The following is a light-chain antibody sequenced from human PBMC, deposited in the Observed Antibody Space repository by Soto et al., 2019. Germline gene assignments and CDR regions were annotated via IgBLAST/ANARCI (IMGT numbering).Light chain of an antibody. CDR2: DAS. J-gene: IGKJ1*01. CDR3: QQFNHYSGS. CDR1: QNIRSW. Sequence: DIHLTQSPSSLSASLGDRVTITCRASQNIRSWLAWYQQKPGRVPKLLIFDASTLTSEAPSRFSGSGSGTDFTLTISNLQADDFATYYCQQFNHYSGSFGQGTKVEIK. V-gene: IGKV1-5*01.